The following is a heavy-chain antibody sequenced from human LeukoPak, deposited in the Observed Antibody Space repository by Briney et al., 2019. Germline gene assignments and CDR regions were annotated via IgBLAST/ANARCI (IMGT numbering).Heavy chain of an antibody. CDR2: IYYSGST. Sequence: PSETLSLTCTVSGGSIGSYYWSWIRQPPGKGLEWIGYIYYSGSTNYNPSLKSRVTISVDTSRNQFSLKLSSVTAADTAVYYCASIPGDIVAIWGQGTMVTVSS. V-gene: IGHV4-59*08. J-gene: IGHJ3*02. CDR1: GGSIGSYY. CDR3: ASIPGDIVAI. D-gene: IGHD5-12*01.